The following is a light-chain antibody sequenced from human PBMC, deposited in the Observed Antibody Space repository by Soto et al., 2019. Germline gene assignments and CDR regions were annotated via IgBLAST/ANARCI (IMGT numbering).Light chain of an antibody. CDR1: SSDVGGYNY. CDR3: SSYTSSRAYV. CDR2: EVS. J-gene: IGLJ1*01. Sequence: QSVLTQPASVSGYPGQSITISCTGTSSDVGGYNYVSWYQQQSGKAPKLMIHEVSNRPSGVSNRFSGSKSGNTASLTISGLQAEDEADYYCSSYTSSRAYVFGIGTKV. V-gene: IGLV2-14*01.